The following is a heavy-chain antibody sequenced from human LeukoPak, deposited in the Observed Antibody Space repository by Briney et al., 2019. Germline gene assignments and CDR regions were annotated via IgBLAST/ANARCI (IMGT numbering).Heavy chain of an antibody. V-gene: IGHV3-23*01. Sequence: PGGSLRLSCAASGFTVSSNYMSWVRQAPGKGLEWVSAISGSGGSTYYADSVKGRFTISRDNSKNTLYLQMNSLRAEDTALYFCAKKAQYNGNYPLDYWGQGTLVTVSS. CDR3: AKKAQYNGNYPLDY. D-gene: IGHD1-26*01. J-gene: IGHJ4*02. CDR2: ISGSGGST. CDR1: GFTVSSNY.